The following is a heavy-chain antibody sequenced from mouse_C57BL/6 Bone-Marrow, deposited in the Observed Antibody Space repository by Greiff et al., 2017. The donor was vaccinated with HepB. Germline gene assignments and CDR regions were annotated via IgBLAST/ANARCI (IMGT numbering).Heavy chain of an antibody. V-gene: IGHV5-12*01. J-gene: IGHJ3*01. Sequence: EVKLVESGGGLVQPGGSLKLSCAASGFTFSDYYMYWVRQTPEKRLEWVAYISNGGGSTYYPDTVKGRFTISRDHAKNTLYLQMSRLKSEDTAMYYCARHSADYDWFAYWGQGTLVTVSA. D-gene: IGHD2-4*01. CDR2: ISNGGGST. CDR3: ARHSADYDWFAY. CDR1: GFTFSDYY.